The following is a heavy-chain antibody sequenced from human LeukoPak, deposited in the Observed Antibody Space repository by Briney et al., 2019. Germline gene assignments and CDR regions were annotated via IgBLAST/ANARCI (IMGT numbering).Heavy chain of an antibody. D-gene: IGHD3-16*01. CDR2: MKGDGSEI. CDR3: ARPAYTAAYDL. J-gene: IGHJ3*01. Sequence: GGSLRLACVASDFTFTTYWMTWVRQAPGKGLEWVANMKGDGSEIHYVDSVKGRFTISRDNAKNSLYLQMNSLRAEDTALYYCARPAYTAAYDLWGQGTMVTVSS. CDR1: DFTFTTYW. V-gene: IGHV3-7*01.